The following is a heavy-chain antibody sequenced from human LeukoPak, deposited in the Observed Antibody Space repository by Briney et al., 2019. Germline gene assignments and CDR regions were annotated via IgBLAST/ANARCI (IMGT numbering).Heavy chain of an antibody. CDR1: GFTFSSYW. CDR2: IKQDGSEK. Sequence: GGSLRLSCAASGFTFSSYWMSWVRQAPGKGLEWVANIKQDGSEKYYVDSVKGRFTISRDNSKNSLYLPMNSLRAEDTAVYYCAGGYCSSPSCFDYWGQGTLVTVSS. J-gene: IGHJ4*02. CDR3: AGGYCSSPSCFDY. V-gene: IGHV3-7*01. D-gene: IGHD2-2*01.